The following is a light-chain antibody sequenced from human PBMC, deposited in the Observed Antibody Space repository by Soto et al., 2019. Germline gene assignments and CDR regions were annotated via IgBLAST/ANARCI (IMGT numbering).Light chain of an antibody. J-gene: IGKJ1*01. Sequence: EIVLTQSPGNLSLSPGERATLSCRASQSVSSSYLAWYQQKPGQAPRLLTYGASSRATGSPDRFSGSGSGTDVTLTISRLEPEDFAVYYCQQYGSFWTFGQGTKVEIK. CDR2: GAS. CDR3: QQYGSFWT. V-gene: IGKV3-20*01. CDR1: QSVSSSY.